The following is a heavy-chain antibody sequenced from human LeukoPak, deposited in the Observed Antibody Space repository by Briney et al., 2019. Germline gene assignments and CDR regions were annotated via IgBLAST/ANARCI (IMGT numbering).Heavy chain of an antibody. CDR1: GGSMTTHH. V-gene: IGHV4-59*11. CDR2: VLDSGTT. Sequence: SETLSLTCTVSGGSMTTHHWNWIRQTPGKGLEWIGYVLDSGTTKVHPSLTSGVSLSTKTSKNQLSLRLSSVTAADTAVYYCTTIKRGDIFGHFDFWGQGILVTVSS. CDR3: TTIKRGDIFGHFDF. D-gene: IGHD5-18*01. J-gene: IGHJ4*02.